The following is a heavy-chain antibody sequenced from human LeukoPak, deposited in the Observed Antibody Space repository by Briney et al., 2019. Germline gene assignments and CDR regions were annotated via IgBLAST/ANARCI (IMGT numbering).Heavy chain of an antibody. CDR1: GYTFTGYY. CDR3: ARESLRGSGSSFDY. D-gene: IGHD3-10*01. J-gene: IGHJ4*02. V-gene: IGHV1-18*04. CDR2: ISAYNGNT. Sequence: ASVKVSCKASGYTFTGYYMHWVRQAPGQGLEWMGWISAYNGNTNYAQKLQGRVTMTTDTSTSTAYMELRSLRSDDTAVYYCARESLRGSGSSFDYWGQGTLVTVSS.